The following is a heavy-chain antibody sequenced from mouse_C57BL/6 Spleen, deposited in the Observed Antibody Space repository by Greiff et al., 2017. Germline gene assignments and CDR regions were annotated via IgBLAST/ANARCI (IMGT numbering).Heavy chain of an antibody. Sequence: QVQLQQPGAELVRPGSSVKLSCKASGYTFTSYWMHWVKQRPIQGLEWIGNIDPSDSETHYNQKFKDKATLTVDKSSSTAYMQLSSLTSEDSAVYDGARSGYYAAMDYWGQGTPDTVSS. CDR3: ARSGYYAAMDY. CDR2: IDPSDSET. J-gene: IGHJ4*01. V-gene: IGHV1-52*01. D-gene: IGHD2-3*01. CDR1: GYTFTSYW.